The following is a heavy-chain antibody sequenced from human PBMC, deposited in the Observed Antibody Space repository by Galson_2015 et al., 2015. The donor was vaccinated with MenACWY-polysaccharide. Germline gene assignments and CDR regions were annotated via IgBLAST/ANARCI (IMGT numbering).Heavy chain of an antibody. CDR2: ISYDGSNK. Sequence: AIHWVRQAPGKGLEWVAVISYDGSNKYYADSLKGRFTISGDNSKNMLYLQMNSLRAEDTAVYYCARAYCDRTTCYGMDVWGQGTTVTVSS. J-gene: IGHJ6*02. V-gene: IGHV3-30-3*01. D-gene: IGHD2-2*01. CDR3: ARAYCDRTTCYGMDV. CDR1: A.